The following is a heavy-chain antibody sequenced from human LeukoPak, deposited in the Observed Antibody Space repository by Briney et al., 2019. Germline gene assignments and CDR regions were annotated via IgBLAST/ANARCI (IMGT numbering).Heavy chain of an antibody. CDR1: GFTFSSYG. D-gene: IGHD3-10*01. V-gene: IGHV3-33*01. CDR3: ARDLSYGSVDF. J-gene: IGHJ4*02. CDR2: IRYDGSKK. Sequence: SGRSLRLSCAASGFTFSSYGMHWVRQAPGKGLEWVAVIRYDGSKKYYADSVKGRFTVSRDDSKNTVYLQMDSLRAEDTAMYYCARDLSYGSVDFRGQGTLVTVSS.